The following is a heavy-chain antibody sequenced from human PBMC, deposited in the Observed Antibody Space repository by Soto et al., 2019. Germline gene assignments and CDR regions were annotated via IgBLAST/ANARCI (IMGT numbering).Heavy chain of an antibody. Sequence: PSETLSLTCTVPGGSIYRSGYYWGWSRQPPGRGLEWIGNIDYNGVTYSNPSLKSRVTISRDTSKNQFSLKLTSVTAADTALYYCGKVLVGATGHTDSDSWGPGTLVT. CDR3: GKVLVGATGHTDSDS. CDR1: GGSIYRSGYY. V-gene: IGHV4-39*01. CDR2: IDYNGVT. J-gene: IGHJ4*02. D-gene: IGHD2-15*01.